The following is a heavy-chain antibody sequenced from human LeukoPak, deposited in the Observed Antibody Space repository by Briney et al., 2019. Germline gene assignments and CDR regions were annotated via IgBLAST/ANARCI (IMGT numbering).Heavy chain of an antibody. D-gene: IGHD6-13*01. CDR1: GFKFSDHY. Sequence: PGGSQRLSCAASGFKFSDHYIDWVRQAPGKGLEWVSAISGSGGSTYYADSVKGRFTISRDNSKNTLYLQMNSLRAEDTAVYYCAKEGSSWDYWYFDLWGRGTLVTVSS. CDR2: ISGSGGST. CDR3: AKEGSSWDYWYFDL. V-gene: IGHV3-23*01. J-gene: IGHJ2*01.